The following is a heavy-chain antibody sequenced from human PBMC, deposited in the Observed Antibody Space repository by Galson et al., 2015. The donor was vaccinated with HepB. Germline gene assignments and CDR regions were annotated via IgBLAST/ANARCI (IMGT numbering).Heavy chain of an antibody. D-gene: IGHD1-26*01. J-gene: IGHJ4*02. V-gene: IGHV3-53*01. Sequence: LRLSCAASGFIVSSNYTTWVRQAPGKGLEWVSAIYNNGDTYYADSLKGRFTISRDNSKNTVYLQMNSLRAEDTAMYYCARGYSKSWFSGLGYWGQGTLVTVSS. CDR1: GFIVSSNY. CDR2: IYNNGDT. CDR3: ARGYSKSWFSGLGY.